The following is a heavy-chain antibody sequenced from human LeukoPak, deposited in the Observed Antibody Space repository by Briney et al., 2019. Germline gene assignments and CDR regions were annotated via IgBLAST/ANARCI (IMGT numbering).Heavy chain of an antibody. CDR3: ARLDILTGNYYYFNF. D-gene: IGHD3-9*01. J-gene: IGHJ4*02. V-gene: IGHV3-74*01. CDR1: GFTFSSYW. Sequence: GGSLRLSCAASGFTFSSYWMHWVRQAPGMGLVWVSRISGDGSTTSYADSVKGRFTISRDNAKNTLYLQMNSLRVEDTAVYYCARLDILTGNYYYFNFWGQGTLVTVSS. CDR2: ISGDGSTT.